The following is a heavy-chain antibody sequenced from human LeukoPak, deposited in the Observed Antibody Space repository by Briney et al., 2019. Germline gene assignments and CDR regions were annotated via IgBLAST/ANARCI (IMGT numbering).Heavy chain of an antibody. V-gene: IGHV1-69*04. D-gene: IGHD3-10*01. CDR3: AREGSITMVRGVIDWFDP. CDR1: GGTFGSYA. CDR2: IIPILGIA. J-gene: IGHJ5*02. Sequence: GASVKVSCKASGGTFGSYAISWVRQAPGQGLEWMGRIIPILGIANYAQKFQGRVTITADKSTSTAYMELSSLRSEDTAVYYCAREGSITMVRGVIDWFDPWGQGTLVTVSS.